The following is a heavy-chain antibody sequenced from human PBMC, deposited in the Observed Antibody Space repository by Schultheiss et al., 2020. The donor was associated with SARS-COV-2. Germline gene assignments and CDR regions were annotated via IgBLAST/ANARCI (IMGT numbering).Heavy chain of an antibody. CDR3: ARDRDTAMVTPYYFDY. Sequence: GGSLRLSCAASGFTFSSYGMHWVRQAPGQGLEWMGWINPNSGGTNYAQKFQGRVTMTRDTSISTAYMELSRLRSDDTAVYYCARDRDTAMVTPYYFDYWGQGTLVTVSS. V-gene: IGHV1-2*02. CDR1: GFTFSSYG. D-gene: IGHD5-18*01. CDR2: INPNSGGT. J-gene: IGHJ4*02.